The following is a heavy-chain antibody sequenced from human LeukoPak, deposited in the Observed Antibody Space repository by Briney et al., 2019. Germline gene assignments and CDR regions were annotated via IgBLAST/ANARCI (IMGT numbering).Heavy chain of an antibody. V-gene: IGHV4-59*11. J-gene: IGHJ6*03. CDR2: ISNSGST. D-gene: IGHD2-15*01. Sequence: PSETLSPACTVSGGPIISHYWTWIRQSPVKGLEWIGDISNSGSTSYNPSLKSRVTISIDTSKNQFSLKLSSVTAADTAVYYCGRDALVGYLSFYYMDVWGKGTTVTVSS. CDR1: GGPIISHY. CDR3: GRDALVGYLSFYYMDV.